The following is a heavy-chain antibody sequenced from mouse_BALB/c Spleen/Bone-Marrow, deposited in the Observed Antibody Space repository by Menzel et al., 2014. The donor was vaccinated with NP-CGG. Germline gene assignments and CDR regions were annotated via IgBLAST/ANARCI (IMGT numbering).Heavy chain of an antibody. CDR1: GFTFSSFG. D-gene: IGHD4-1*01. CDR2: ISSGSSTI. J-gene: IGHJ2*01. CDR3: TRGGNWEDFDY. Sequence: EVQVVESGGGLVQPGGSRKLSCAASGFTFSSFGMHWVRRAPEKGLEWVAYISSGSSTIFYADTVKGRFTISRDNPKNTLFLQMTSLRSEDTAIYYCTRGGNWEDFDYWGQGTTLTVSS. V-gene: IGHV5-17*02.